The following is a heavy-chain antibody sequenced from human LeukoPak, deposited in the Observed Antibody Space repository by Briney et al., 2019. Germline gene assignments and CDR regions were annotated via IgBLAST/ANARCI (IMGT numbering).Heavy chain of an antibody. Sequence: PGGSLSLSRAVSGFTFSNYWMRGVSQAPAKGGEGVANINQEGSEKFYVDSPKGRCTNARDNGKNSLYREINSLRGRDTGVSYCARDQGSMIVVRTTNWSFDLWGRGNLVT. CDR3: ARDQGSMIVVRTTNWSFDL. J-gene: IGHJ2*01. CDR1: GFTFSNYW. D-gene: IGHD3-22*01. V-gene: IGHV3-7*01. CDR2: INQEGSEK.